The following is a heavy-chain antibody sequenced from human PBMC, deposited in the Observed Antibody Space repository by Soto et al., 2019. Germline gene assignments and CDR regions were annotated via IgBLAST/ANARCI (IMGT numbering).Heavy chain of an antibody. Sequence: TGGSLRLSCAAAGFTFSTYAMSWVRQAPGKGLEWVSSIDSRGVNTYYADSVKGRFTISRDNSKSTLYLQMNSLRAEDTAVYYCANLYHYYDSVDGMSYWGQGTLVTVSS. CDR1: GFTFSTYA. D-gene: IGHD3-22*01. J-gene: IGHJ4*02. V-gene: IGHV3-23*01. CDR2: IDSRGVNT. CDR3: ANLYHYYDSVDGMSY.